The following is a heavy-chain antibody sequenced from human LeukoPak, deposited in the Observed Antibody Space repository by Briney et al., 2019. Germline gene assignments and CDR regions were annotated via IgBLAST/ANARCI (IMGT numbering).Heavy chain of an antibody. V-gene: IGHV4-61*01. CDR2: IYYSGST. J-gene: IGHJ3*02. Sequence: SETLSLTCTGSGGSVSSGTYYWSWVRQPPGKGLEWIGYIYYSGSTNYNPSLKSRVTVSVDTSKNQCSLKLNSVTTADTAVYYCTRSTNLEAFDIWGQGTMDTVSS. CDR3: TRSTNLEAFDI. D-gene: IGHD2-8*01. CDR1: GGSVSSGTYY.